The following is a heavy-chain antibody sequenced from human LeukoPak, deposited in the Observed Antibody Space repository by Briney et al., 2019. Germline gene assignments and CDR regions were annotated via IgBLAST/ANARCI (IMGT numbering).Heavy chain of an antibody. Sequence: GASVKVSCKASGYTSTSYDINWVRQAPGQGLEWMGIINPSGGSTSYAQKFQGRVTMTRDTSTSTVYMELSSLRSEDTAVYYCARAGCSSTSCYSVYYYYGMDVWGQGTTVTVSS. CDR1: GYTSTSYD. D-gene: IGHD2-2*01. CDR2: INPSGGST. V-gene: IGHV1-46*01. J-gene: IGHJ6*02. CDR3: ARAGCSSTSCYSVYYYYGMDV.